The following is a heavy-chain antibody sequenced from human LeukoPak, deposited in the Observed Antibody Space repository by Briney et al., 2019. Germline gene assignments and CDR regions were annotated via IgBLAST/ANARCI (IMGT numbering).Heavy chain of an antibody. J-gene: IGHJ6*02. Sequence: SETLSLTCTVSGGSISSYYWTWIRQPPGKGLEWIGYIHYSGSTNYNPSLKSRVTISVDTSKNQFSLKLSSVTAADTAVYYCARAHYDFWSGYSLYYYYGMDVWGQGTTVTVSS. CDR3: ARAHYDFWSGYSLYYYYGMDV. D-gene: IGHD3-3*01. V-gene: IGHV4-59*08. CDR1: GGSISSYY. CDR2: IHYSGST.